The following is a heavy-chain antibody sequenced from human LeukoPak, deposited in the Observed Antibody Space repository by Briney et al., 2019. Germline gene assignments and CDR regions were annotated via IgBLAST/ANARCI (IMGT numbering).Heavy chain of an antibody. CDR3: ARDDSSFAFDI. J-gene: IGHJ3*02. CDR2: IYYSGST. CDR1: GGSISSHY. Sequence: SETLSLTCTVSGGSISSHYWSWIRQPPGKGLEWIGYIYYSGSTNYNPSLKSRVTISVDTSKNQFSLKLSSVTAADTAVYYCARDDSSFAFDIWGQGTMVTDSS. D-gene: IGHD3-22*01. V-gene: IGHV4-59*11.